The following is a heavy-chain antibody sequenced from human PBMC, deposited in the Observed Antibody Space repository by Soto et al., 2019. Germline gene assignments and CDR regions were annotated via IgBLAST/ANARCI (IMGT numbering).Heavy chain of an antibody. D-gene: IGHD1-26*01. CDR2: TRNKANSYTT. Sequence: GGSLRLSCAASGFTFSDHYMDWVRQAPGKGLEWVGRTRNKANSYTTEYAASVKGRFTISRDDSKNSLYLQMNSLKTEDTAVYYCVRGFSRWSYYFDYWGQGTLVTVSS. CDR3: VRGFSRWSYYFDY. J-gene: IGHJ4*02. CDR1: GFTFSDHY. V-gene: IGHV3-72*01.